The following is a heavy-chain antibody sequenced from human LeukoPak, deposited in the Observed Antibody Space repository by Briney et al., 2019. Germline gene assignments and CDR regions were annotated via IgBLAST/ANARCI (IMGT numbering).Heavy chain of an antibody. CDR1: GFSFNAYG. CDR2: IRYDGINK. CDR3: AKDMGSHGSGSYYAFDI. Sequence: GGSLRLSCAASGFSFNAYGMHWVRQAPGKGLEWVAFIRYDGINKDYADSVKGRFTFSRESSKNTLYLQMSSLRTEDTAVYYCAKDMGSHGSGSYYAFDIWGQGTMVTVSS. J-gene: IGHJ3*02. D-gene: IGHD3-10*01. V-gene: IGHV3-30*02.